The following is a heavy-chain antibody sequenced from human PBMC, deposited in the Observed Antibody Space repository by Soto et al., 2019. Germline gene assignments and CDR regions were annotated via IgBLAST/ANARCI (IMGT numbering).Heavy chain of an antibody. CDR3: ARGLRVAAAPYYYYYGMDV. D-gene: IGHD2-8*02. V-gene: IGHV1-69*13. Sequence: SVKVSCXASGGTFSSYAISWVRQAPGQGLEWMGGIIPIFGTANYAQKFQGRVTITADESTSTAYMELSSLRSEDTAVYYCARGLRVAAAPYYYYYGMDVWGQGTTVTVSS. CDR2: IIPIFGTA. CDR1: GGTFSSYA. J-gene: IGHJ6*02.